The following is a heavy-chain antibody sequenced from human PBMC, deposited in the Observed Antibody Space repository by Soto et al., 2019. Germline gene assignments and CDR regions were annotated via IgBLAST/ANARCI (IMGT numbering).Heavy chain of an antibody. V-gene: IGHV3-23*01. CDR3: AKELVNSGWTYFDY. J-gene: IGHJ4*02. CDR2: ISDSGGRT. CDR1: GFTFNTYA. D-gene: IGHD6-19*01. Sequence: GGSLRLSCAASGFTFNTYAMSWVRQAPGKGLEWVSAISDSGGRTYYADSVKGRFTISRDNSKNTLYLQMNSLRAEDTAVYFCAKELVNSGWTYFDYWGQGTLVTVSS.